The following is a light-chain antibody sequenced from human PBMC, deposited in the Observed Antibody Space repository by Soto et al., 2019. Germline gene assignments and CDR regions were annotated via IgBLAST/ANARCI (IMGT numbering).Light chain of an antibody. CDR2: QIS. Sequence: DIVMTQTPLFLPVTLGQPASISCRSSQRLVHSNGDTYLSWFHQRPGQRPRLLIYQISNRFSGVPDRFSGSGAGTDFTLKISRVEAEDVGVFYCLQATHFPWTFGQGTKVEI. J-gene: IGKJ1*01. CDR1: QRLVHSNGDTY. V-gene: IGKV2-24*01. CDR3: LQATHFPWT.